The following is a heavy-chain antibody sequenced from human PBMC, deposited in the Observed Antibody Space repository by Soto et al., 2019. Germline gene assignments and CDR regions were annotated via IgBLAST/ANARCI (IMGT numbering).Heavy chain of an antibody. Sequence: TLSLTCSVSGGSISDGGYYWSWIRQHPGKGLEWIGYTHYSGSSYYNPSLKSRVTISIDTSKSQFSLRLTSVTAADTAVYYCARAAGAGAGHDWFDPWGQGTLVTVSS. CDR2: THYSGSS. CDR3: ARAAGAGAGHDWFDP. CDR1: GGSISDGGYY. D-gene: IGHD6-13*01. V-gene: IGHV4-31*03. J-gene: IGHJ5*02.